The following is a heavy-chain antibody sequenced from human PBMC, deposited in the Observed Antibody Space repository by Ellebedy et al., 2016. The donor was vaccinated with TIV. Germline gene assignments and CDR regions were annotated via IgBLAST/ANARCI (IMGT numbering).Heavy chain of an antibody. V-gene: IGHV1-46*01. CDR3: ARDYYDSSGSDAFDI. CDR1: RYTFTSYY. Sequence: ASVKVSXKASRYTFTSYYMHWVRQAPGQGLEWMGIINPSGGSTSYAQKFQGRVTITADKSTSTAYMELSSLRSEDTAVYYCARDYYDSSGSDAFDIWGQGTMVTVSS. D-gene: IGHD3-22*01. CDR2: INPSGGST. J-gene: IGHJ3*02.